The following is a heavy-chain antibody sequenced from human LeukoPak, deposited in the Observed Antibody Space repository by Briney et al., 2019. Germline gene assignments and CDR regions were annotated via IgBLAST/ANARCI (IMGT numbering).Heavy chain of an antibody. CDR1: GGSFSNYN. V-gene: IGHV4-34*01. CDR3: ARGVILVAGRKRSYSFDP. D-gene: IGHD6-19*01. Sequence: SETLSLTCVLSGGSFSNYNWTWIRQSPGKGLEWIGEIHHSGSTNDNPSLKGRVTISVDTSHNLFSLNLTSVTAADTGVYYCARGVILVAGRKRSYSFDPWGQGTLVTVSS. J-gene: IGHJ5*02. CDR2: IHHSGST.